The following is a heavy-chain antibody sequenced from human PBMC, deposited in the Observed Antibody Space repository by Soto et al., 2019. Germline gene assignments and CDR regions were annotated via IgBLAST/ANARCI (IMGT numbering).Heavy chain of an antibody. CDR2: ISGGGVRP. V-gene: IGHV3-23*01. CDR1: GFTFSSNT. J-gene: IGHJ4*02. Sequence: EVQLLESGGGLVQPGGSLRRSGEASGFTFSSNTRGWFGQPPGKGLEWAPGISGGGVRPYYADSVKGRSIISRDSSKNRLYLQMTSLRAEDTAVYYCAKDLNSDSSSYDSGTFDYWGQGTLVTVSS. D-gene: IGHD3-22*01. CDR3: AKDLNSDSSSYDSGTFDY.